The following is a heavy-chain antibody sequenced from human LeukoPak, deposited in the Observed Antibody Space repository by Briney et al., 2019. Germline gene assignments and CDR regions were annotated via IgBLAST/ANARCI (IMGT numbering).Heavy chain of an antibody. J-gene: IGHJ6*03. V-gene: IGHV1-46*01. CDR3: ARQTVVPAAPYYYYYMDV. CDR1: GYTLTELS. CDR2: INPSGGST. Sequence: GASVKVSCKVSGYTLTELSMHWVRQAPGQGLEWMGIINPSGGSTSYAQKFQGRVTMTRDMSTSTVYMELSSLRSEDTAVYYCARQTVVPAAPYYYYYMDVWGKGTTVTVSS. D-gene: IGHD2-2*01.